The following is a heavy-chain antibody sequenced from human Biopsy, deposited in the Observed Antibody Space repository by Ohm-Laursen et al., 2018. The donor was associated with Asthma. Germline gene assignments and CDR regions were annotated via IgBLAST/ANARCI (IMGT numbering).Heavy chain of an antibody. CDR2: IYYSGST. CDR3: VSPPGY. CDR1: GGSISSSSYY. V-gene: IGHV4-39*01. Sequence: SETLSLTCAVSGGSISSSSYYWGWIRRPPGKGLEFIGTIYYSGSTYYNPSLKSRVTLSVDASKNQFSRKLTSVTAADTAVYYCVSPPGYWGQGTRVTVSS. J-gene: IGHJ4*02.